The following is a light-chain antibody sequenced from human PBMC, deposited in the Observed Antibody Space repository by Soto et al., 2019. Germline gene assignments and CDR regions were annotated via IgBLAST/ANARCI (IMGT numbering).Light chain of an antibody. Sequence: QSVLTQPPSMSAAPGQRVTISCSGSSSNVGNNFVSWYQQLPGTAPKLLIFDNSQRPSGIPDRFFGSKSGTSATLAITGPQAGDEAVYYCATWDTKLSAVVFGGGTQLTVL. CDR3: ATWDTKLSAVV. J-gene: IGLJ7*01. V-gene: IGLV1-51*01. CDR2: DNS. CDR1: SSNVGNNF.